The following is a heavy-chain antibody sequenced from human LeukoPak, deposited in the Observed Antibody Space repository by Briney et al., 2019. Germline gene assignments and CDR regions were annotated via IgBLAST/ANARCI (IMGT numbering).Heavy chain of an antibody. CDR1: GVSISSYY. Sequence: SETLSLTCTVSGVSISSYYWSWIRQPPGKGLEWIGYIYYSGSTNYNPSLKSRVTISVDTSKNQFSLKLSSVTAADTAVYYCARPSPYGDYLDYWGQGTLVTVSS. J-gene: IGHJ4*02. D-gene: IGHD4-17*01. V-gene: IGHV4-59*01. CDR3: ARPSPYGDYLDY. CDR2: IYYSGST.